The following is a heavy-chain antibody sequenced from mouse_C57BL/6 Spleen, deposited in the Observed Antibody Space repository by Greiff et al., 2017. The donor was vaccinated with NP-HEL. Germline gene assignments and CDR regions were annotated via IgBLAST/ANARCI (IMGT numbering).Heavy chain of an antibody. D-gene: IGHD2-4*01. Sequence: QVQLKESGAELVRPGASVKLSCKASGYTFTDYYINWVKQRPGQGLEWIARIYPGSGNTYYNEKFKGKATLTAEKSSSTAYMQLSSLTSEDSAVYFCARDYDYDRDFDYWGQGTTLTVSS. CDR2: IYPGSGNT. V-gene: IGHV1-76*01. CDR1: GYTFTDYY. CDR3: ARDYDYDRDFDY. J-gene: IGHJ2*01.